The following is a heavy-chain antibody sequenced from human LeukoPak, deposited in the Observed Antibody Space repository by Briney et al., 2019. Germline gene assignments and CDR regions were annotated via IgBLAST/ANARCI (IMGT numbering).Heavy chain of an antibody. CDR2: IIPIFGTA. CDR1: GGTFISYA. J-gene: IGHJ6*02. D-gene: IGHD3-10*01. CDR3: ARPMVRGVTSRMDV. V-gene: IGHV1-69*13. Sequence: SVKVSCKASGGTFISYAISWVRQATGQGLEWMGGIIPIFGTANYAQKFQGRVTITADESTSTAYMELSSLRSEDTAVYYCARPMVRGVTSRMDVWGQGTTVTVSS.